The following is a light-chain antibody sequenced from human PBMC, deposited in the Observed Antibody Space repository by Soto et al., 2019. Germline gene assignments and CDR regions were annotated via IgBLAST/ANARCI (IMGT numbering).Light chain of an antibody. CDR3: EMYNIAPLIT. CDR2: AAS. CDR1: QDIGNH. Sequence: DIQMIQSPSSLSAYVVARVTISCRASQDIGNHLAWYQQKPGKVPKLLIHAASTLQSGVPSRFSGSGSGTDFTLTISSLQPEDVATYFCEMYNIAPLITFGQGTRLEIK. J-gene: IGKJ5*01. V-gene: IGKV1-27*01.